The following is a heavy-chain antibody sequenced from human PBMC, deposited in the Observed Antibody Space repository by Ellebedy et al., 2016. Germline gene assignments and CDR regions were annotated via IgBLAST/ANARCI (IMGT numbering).Heavy chain of an antibody. V-gene: IGHV3-15*07. CDR1: GLIFSNVY. Sequence: GGSLRLSXAASGLIFSNVYMNWVRQAPGKGLEWVALIRGKGDGGTTDFAAPVKGRFSISRDESTNTLYLQMNSLKTEDTAVYYCSYGASFYFNYWGQGTLVTVSS. D-gene: IGHD4-17*01. CDR3: SYGASFYFNY. CDR2: IRGKGDGGTT. J-gene: IGHJ4*02.